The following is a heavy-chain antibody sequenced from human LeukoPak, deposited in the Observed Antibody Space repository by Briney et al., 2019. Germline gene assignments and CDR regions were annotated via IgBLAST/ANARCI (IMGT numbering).Heavy chain of an antibody. CDR1: GGSISSSSYY. D-gene: IGHD4-17*01. CDR2: IYYSGST. Sequence: SETLSPTCTVSGGSISSSSYYWGWIRQPPGKGLEWIGSIYYSGSTYYNPSLKSRVTISVDTSKNQFSLKLSSVTAADTAVYYCARPLRSYYYGMDVWGQGTTVTVSS. J-gene: IGHJ6*02. CDR3: ARPLRSYYYGMDV. V-gene: IGHV4-39*01.